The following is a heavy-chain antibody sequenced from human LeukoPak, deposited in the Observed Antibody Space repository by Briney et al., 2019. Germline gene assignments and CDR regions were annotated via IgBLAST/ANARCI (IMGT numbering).Heavy chain of an antibody. D-gene: IGHD2/OR15-2a*01. CDR2: INHSGST. Sequence: SETLSLTCAVNGGSFSGYYWSWIRQPPGKGLEWIGEINHSGSTNYNPSLKSRVTISVDTSKNQFSLKLSSVTAADTAVYYCARSGGNNWYFDLWGRGTLVTVSS. CDR3: ARSGGNNWYFDL. CDR1: GGSFSGYY. V-gene: IGHV4-34*01. J-gene: IGHJ2*01.